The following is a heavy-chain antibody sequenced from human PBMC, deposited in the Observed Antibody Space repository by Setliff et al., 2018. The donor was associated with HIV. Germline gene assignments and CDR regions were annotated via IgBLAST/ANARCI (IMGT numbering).Heavy chain of an antibody. J-gene: IGHJ4*02. CDR1: GLAFKSYW. CDR3: ARVGLWSHYSPDY. CDR2: IDIGGSRT. V-gene: IGHV3-74*01. Sequence: GWSLRLSCEVSGLAFKSYWMHWVRQAPGEGLEWVARIDIGGSRTNYADSVKGRFSISRDNAKNTLYLEMNSLRVEDTAVYYCARVGLWSHYSPDYWGQGTLVTVSS. D-gene: IGHD3-3*01.